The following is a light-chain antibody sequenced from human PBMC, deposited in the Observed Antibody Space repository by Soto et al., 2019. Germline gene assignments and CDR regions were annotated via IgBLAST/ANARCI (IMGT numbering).Light chain of an antibody. Sequence: EIVLTQSPGTLSLCPGERATLSCRASVSVSSDYLAWYQQKSCQAPRLLIHVASSRDTCIPGRFRGNESGTDFTLTISRVETEDCAVFYCQPYGSSPVTFGQGTKVEIK. CDR3: QPYGSSPVT. J-gene: IGKJ1*01. V-gene: IGKV3-20*01. CDR1: VSVSSDY. CDR2: VAS.